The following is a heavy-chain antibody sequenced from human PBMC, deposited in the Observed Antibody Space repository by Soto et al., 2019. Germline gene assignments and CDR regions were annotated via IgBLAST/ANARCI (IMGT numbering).Heavy chain of an antibody. D-gene: IGHD6-19*01. CDR3: AREGFSSGRAGGFDV. CDR2: VGANAGAT. CDR1: GFTFSNFP. J-gene: IGHJ3*01. V-gene: IGHV3-23*01. Sequence: PGGSLRLSCAASGFTFSNFPMSWVRQAPGKGLEWVATVGANAGATHYAESVRGRFTISRDNSRSTLFLQMNRVRDEDTAVYFCAREGFSSGRAGGFDVWGQGTAVTVSS.